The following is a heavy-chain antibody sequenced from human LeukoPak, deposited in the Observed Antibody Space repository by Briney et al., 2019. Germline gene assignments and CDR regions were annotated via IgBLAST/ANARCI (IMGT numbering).Heavy chain of an antibody. V-gene: IGHV3-11*04. Sequence: PGGSLRLSCAASGFTFSDYYMSWIRQAPGKGLEWVSYISSSGSTIYYADSVKGRFTISRDNAKNSLYLQMNSLRAEDTAVYYCARDSGFEWPIVVMMDYWGQGTLVTVSS. CDR3: ARDSGFEWPIVVMMDY. CDR1: GFTFSDYY. J-gene: IGHJ4*02. CDR2: ISSSGSTI. D-gene: IGHD3-22*01.